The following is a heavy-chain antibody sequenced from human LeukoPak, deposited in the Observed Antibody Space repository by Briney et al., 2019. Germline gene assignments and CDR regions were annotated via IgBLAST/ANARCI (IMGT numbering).Heavy chain of an antibody. CDR3: ARVGRVAGLFDY. V-gene: IGHV1-46*01. D-gene: IGHD6-19*01. Sequence: ASVKVSCKASGCTFTSYYMHWVRQAPGQGLEWMGIINPSGGSTSYAQKFQGRVTMTRDTSTSTVYMELSSLRSEDTAVYYCARVGRVAGLFDYWGQGTLVTVSS. CDR1: GCTFTSYY. CDR2: INPSGGST. J-gene: IGHJ4*02.